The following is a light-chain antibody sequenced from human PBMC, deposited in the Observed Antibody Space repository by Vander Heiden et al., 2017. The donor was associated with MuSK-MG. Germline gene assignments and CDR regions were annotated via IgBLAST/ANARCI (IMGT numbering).Light chain of an antibody. CDR2: GAS. J-gene: IGKJ4*01. CDR1: QSISSGF. Sequence: EIVVTQSPGTLSLSPGERATLSCRASQSISSGFLAWYQQKPGQAPRLLIYGASSRATGIADRFSGSGSGTDFTLTISRLEPEDFAVYYCQQEHNSPITFGGGTKVEIK. V-gene: IGKV3-20*01. CDR3: QQEHNSPIT.